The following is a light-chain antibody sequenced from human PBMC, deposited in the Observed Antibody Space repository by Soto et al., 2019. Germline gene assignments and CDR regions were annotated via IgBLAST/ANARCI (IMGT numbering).Light chain of an antibody. CDR3: QSYDSSLSGRVV. J-gene: IGLJ2*01. V-gene: IGLV1-40*01. CDR2: GNS. CDR1: SSNIVAGYY. Sequence: QSVLTQPTSVSGAPGQRVTISCTGSSSNIVAGYYVHWYQQLPGTAPKLLIYGNSNRPSGVPDRFSGSKSGTSASLAITGLQAEDEADYYCQSYDSSLSGRVVFGGGTKLTVL.